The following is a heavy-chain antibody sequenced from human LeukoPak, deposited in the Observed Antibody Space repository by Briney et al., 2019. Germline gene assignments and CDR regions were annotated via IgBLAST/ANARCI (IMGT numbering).Heavy chain of an antibody. J-gene: IGHJ3*02. CDR3: ARSGYGYGYSRAFDI. V-gene: IGHV3-23*01. CDR2: ISGSGGST. D-gene: IGHD5-18*01. Sequence: GGSLRLSCAASGFTFSSYAMSWVRQAPGKGLEWVSAISGSGGSTYYADSVKGRFTISRDNSKNTLYLQMNSLRAEDTAVYYCARSGYGYGYSRAFDIWGQGAMVTVSS. CDR1: GFTFSSYA.